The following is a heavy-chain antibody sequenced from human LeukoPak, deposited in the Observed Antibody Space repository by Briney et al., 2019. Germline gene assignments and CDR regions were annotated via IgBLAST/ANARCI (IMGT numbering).Heavy chain of an antibody. CDR1: GGSISSSSYY. D-gene: IGHD3-22*01. CDR2: IYYSGST. V-gene: IGHV4-39*01. J-gene: IGHJ6*03. CDR3: SRHVHHSSGYYHYYYYYYVDV. Sequence: SETLSLTCTVSGGSISSSSYYWGWIRQPPGKGLEWIGSIYYSGSTYYNPSLKSRVTISVDTSKNQFSLKLSSVTAADTAVYYCSRHVHHSSGYYHYYYYYYVDVWGKGTTVTVSS.